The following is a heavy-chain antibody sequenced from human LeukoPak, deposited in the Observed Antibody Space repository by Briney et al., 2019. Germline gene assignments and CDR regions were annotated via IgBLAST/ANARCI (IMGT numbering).Heavy chain of an antibody. CDR1: GFIFSDHY. J-gene: IGHJ4*02. D-gene: IGHD6-25*01. Sequence: GRSLRLSCAASGFIFSDHYLDWVRQAAGKGLEWVGRGTNRVDSYTAYCAASVKGRFTISRDDSKSSLYLQMNSLKTEDTAVYYCVRRRASGGHDYWGQGTLVTVSS. CDR2: GTNRVDSYTA. V-gene: IGHV3-72*01. CDR3: VRRRASGGHDY.